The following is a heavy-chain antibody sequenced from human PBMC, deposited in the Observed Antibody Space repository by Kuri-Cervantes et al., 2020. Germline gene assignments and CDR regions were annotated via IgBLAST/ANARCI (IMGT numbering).Heavy chain of an antibody. J-gene: IGHJ6*03. D-gene: IGHD6-19*01. CDR1: GFTVSSNY. V-gene: IGHV3-53*01. CDR2: IYSGGST. CDR3: AKEASIAVAGLPDYYYYMDV. Sequence: LSLTCAASGFTVSSNYMSWVRQAPGKGLEWVSVIYSGGSTYYADSVKGRFTISRDNSKNTLYLQMNSLRAEDTAVYYCAKEASIAVAGLPDYYYYMDVWGKGTTVTVSS.